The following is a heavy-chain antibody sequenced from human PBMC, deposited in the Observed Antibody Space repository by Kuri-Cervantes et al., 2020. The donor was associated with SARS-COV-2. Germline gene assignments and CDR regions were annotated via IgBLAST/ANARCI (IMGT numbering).Heavy chain of an antibody. CDR1: WYTFTSYD. CDR3: ATEVGDY. V-gene: IGHV1-8*03. D-gene: IGHD1-26*01. Sequence: SVKVSCKTSWYTFTSYDLTGVRQATGQGLEWMGGMNPNSGYTGYAQKFQGRVTLTRNTSISTAYMELNSLTSEDTAVYYCATEVGDYWGQGTLVTVSS. J-gene: IGHJ4*02. CDR2: MNPNSGYT.